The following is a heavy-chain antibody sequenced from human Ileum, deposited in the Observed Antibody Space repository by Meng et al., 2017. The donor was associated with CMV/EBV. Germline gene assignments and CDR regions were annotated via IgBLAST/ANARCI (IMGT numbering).Heavy chain of an antibody. J-gene: IGHJ5*02. Sequence: SISSGFYYWGWIRQPPGRGFEWIGNTYYSGSTYYNPSLKGRVTISLDTSNNQFSLKLNSVTAADTAVYFCARGLVAAYVGEAREGFDPWGQGTLVTVSS. D-gene: IGHD1-26*01. CDR2: TYYSGST. V-gene: IGHV4-39*07. CDR3: ARGLVAAYVGEAREGFDP. CDR1: SISSGFYY.